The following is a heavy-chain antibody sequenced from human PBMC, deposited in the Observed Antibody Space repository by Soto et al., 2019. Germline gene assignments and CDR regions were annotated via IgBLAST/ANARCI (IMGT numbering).Heavy chain of an antibody. CDR1: GFAFRTYS. CDR3: ARDQVGPLYYYYYGMDV. J-gene: IGHJ6*02. CDR2: ISSSSTYI. D-gene: IGHD1-26*01. V-gene: IGHV3-21*01. Sequence: GGSLRLSCAASGFAFRTYSMNWVRQAPGKGLEWVSSISSSSTYIYYADSVKGRFTISRDNAKNSLYMQMTSLRAEDTAVYYCARDQVGPLYYYYYGMDVWGQGTTVTVSS.